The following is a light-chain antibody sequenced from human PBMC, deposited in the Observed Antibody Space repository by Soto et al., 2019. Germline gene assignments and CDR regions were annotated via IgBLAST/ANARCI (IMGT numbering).Light chain of an antibody. CDR3: QQYINYYWT. CDR1: RSISTC. J-gene: IGKJ1*01. Sequence: DIPMTQSPSTLSASVGDTVTITCRASRSISTCLAWYQQKPGKAPKLLIYQATNLESGVPSKFSGSGSGTEFTLTISSLHPDDFSTYYCQQYINYYWTFGPGTKVEIK. V-gene: IGKV1-5*03. CDR2: QAT.